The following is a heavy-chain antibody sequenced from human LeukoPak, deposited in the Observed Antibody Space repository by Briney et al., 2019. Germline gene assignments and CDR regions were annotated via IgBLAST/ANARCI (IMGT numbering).Heavy chain of an antibody. J-gene: IGHJ6*02. CDR3: AEELGDYEVYYYYGMDV. V-gene: IGHV3-30*02. Sequence: GGSRRLSCAASGFTFSSYGMHWVRQAPGKGLEWVAFIRYDGSNKYYADSVKGRFTISRDNSKNTLYLQMNSLRAEDTAVYYCAEELGDYEVYYYYGMDVWGQGTTVTVSS. D-gene: IGHD4-17*01. CDR1: GFTFSSYG. CDR2: IRYDGSNK.